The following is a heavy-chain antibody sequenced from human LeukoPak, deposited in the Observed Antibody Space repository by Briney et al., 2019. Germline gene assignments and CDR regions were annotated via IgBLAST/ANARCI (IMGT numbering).Heavy chain of an antibody. CDR1: GGTFSSHA. CDR3: ARGLQYQLLKALGYYYMDV. V-gene: IGHV1-69*05. J-gene: IGHJ6*03. Sequence: GSSVKVSCKASGGTFSSHAIAWVRQAPGQGPEWMGGIIPISGTANYAQKFQGRVTITTDESTSTAYMELSSLTSDDTAVYYCARGLQYQLLKALGYYYMDVWGEGTTVIVSS. CDR2: IIPISGTA. D-gene: IGHD2-2*01.